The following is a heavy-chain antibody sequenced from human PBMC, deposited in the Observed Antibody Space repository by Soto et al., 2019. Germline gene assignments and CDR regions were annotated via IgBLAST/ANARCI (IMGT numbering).Heavy chain of an antibody. CDR1: GFNFGVFG. CDR2: LSYEGSEE. CDR3: ALNRRSYITDAAGPGFEY. D-gene: IGHD1-20*01. Sequence: GGSLRLSCAASGFNFGVFGMHWVRQAPGKGLEWLSVLSYEGSEEYYADSVRGRFTISRDNSKNTLFLQMDSLRVDDTGVYYSALNRRSYITDAAGPGFEYWGQGTLVTVSS. V-gene: IGHV3-30*03. J-gene: IGHJ4*02.